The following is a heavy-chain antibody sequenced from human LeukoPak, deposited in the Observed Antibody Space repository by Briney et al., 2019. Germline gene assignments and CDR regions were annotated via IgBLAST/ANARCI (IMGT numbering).Heavy chain of an antibody. J-gene: IGHJ5*02. D-gene: IGHD6-19*01. CDR2: INHSGST. CDR1: GGSFSSGGFS. V-gene: IGHV4-34*01. CDR3: ARGRGHYSSGSFDP. Sequence: SETLSLTCAVSGGSFSSGGFSWSWIRQPPGKGLEWIGEINHSGSTNYNPSLKSRVTISVDTSKNQFSLKLSSVTAADTAVYYCARGRGHYSSGSFDPWGQGTLVTVSS.